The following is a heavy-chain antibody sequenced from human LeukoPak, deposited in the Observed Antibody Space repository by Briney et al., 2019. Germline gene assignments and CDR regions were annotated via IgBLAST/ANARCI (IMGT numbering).Heavy chain of an antibody. V-gene: IGHV3-30*04. CDR1: GFTFSSYA. CDR3: ARAGDVVVVAATDEWFDP. J-gene: IGHJ5*02. CDR2: ISYDGSNK. Sequence: GGSLRLSCAASGFTFSSYAMHWVRQAPGKGLEWVAVISYDGSNKCYADSVKGRFTISRDNSKNTLYLQMNSLRAEDTAVYYCARAGDVVVVAATDEWFDPWGQGTLVTVSS. D-gene: IGHD2-15*01.